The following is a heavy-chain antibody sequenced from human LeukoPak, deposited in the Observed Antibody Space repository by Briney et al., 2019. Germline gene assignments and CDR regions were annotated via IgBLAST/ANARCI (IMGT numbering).Heavy chain of an antibody. J-gene: IGHJ4*02. CDR2: ISSSGNSI. V-gene: IGHV3-48*03. CDR3: ARVRGRSTWYGGGLDC. CDR1: GFTFSSYE. Sequence: GGSLRLSCAASGFTFSSYEMNWVRQAPGKGLEWVSYISSSGNSIYYADSVKGRFTISRDNAKNSLDLQMNSLRADDTAIYYCARVRGRSTWYGGGLDCWGQGTLVTVSS. D-gene: IGHD2-15*01.